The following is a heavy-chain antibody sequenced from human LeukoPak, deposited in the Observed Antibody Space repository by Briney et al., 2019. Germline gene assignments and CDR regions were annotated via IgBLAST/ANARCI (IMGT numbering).Heavy chain of an antibody. Sequence: GESLKISCKGSGYSFTSYWIGWVRQMPGKGLEWMGIIYPGDSDTRYSPSFQGQVTISADKSISTAYLQWSSLKASDTAIYYCARQGLWGYSYGYQFDYWGQGTLVTVSS. CDR3: ARQGLWGYSYGYQFDY. V-gene: IGHV5-51*01. J-gene: IGHJ4*02. CDR1: GYSFTSYW. D-gene: IGHD5-18*01. CDR2: IYPGDSDT.